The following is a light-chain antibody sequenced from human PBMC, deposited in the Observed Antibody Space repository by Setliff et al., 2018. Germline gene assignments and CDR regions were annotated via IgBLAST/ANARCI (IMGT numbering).Light chain of an antibody. CDR2: EVT. Sequence: QSVLTQPASVSGSPGQSITISCSGTSNDVGAYDLVSWYQQHPGKVPKLVIYEVTNRPSGISNRFSGSKSGNSASLIISGLQAEDEADYYCSAYTSSSTYVFGTGTKV. J-gene: IGLJ1*01. V-gene: IGLV2-14*01. CDR1: SNDVGAYDL. CDR3: SAYTSSSTYV.